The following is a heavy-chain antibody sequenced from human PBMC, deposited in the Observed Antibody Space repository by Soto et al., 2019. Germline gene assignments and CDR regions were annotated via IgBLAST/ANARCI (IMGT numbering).Heavy chain of an antibody. Sequence: SETPSLTCAVSGGSLRRGAYSWGWIRQPPGKGLEWVGYIYHSGSTYYNPSLKSRVTISVDTSKKQFSLKLSAVTAADTAVYYCARLNNWFDPWGQGTLVTVSS. V-gene: IGHV4-30-2*02. CDR1: GGSLRRGAYS. CDR2: IYHSGST. J-gene: IGHJ5*02. CDR3: ARLNNWFDP.